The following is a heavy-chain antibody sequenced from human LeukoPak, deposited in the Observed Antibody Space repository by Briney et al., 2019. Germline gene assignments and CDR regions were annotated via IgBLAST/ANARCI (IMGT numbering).Heavy chain of an antibody. D-gene: IGHD3-22*01. CDR3: ARGAMIVVVGAFDI. J-gene: IGHJ3*02. CDR2: ISSSGTTI. Sequence: PGGSLRLSCAASGFTFSDYYMSWIRQAPGKGLEWVSYISSSGTTIFYADSVKGRFTISRDNAKNSLYLQMNSLRAEDTAVYYCARGAMIVVVGAFDIWRQGTMVTVSS. V-gene: IGHV3-11*01. CDR1: GFTFSDYY.